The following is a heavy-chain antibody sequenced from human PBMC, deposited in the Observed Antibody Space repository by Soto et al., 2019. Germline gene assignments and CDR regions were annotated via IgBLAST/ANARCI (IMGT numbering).Heavy chain of an antibody. V-gene: IGHV2-5*02. CDR1: GFSLSSYGMG. CDR3: AHAGDYDLLTFDH. Sequence: SGPTLVNPQESLTLTCGFSGFSLSSYGMGVAWIRQPPGKALEWLALIYWDDDKRYSPSLKDRLAISKDTSSNQVVLTITNMDPGDTATYFCAHAGDYDLLTFDHWGPGTLVTVSS. J-gene: IGHJ4*02. D-gene: IGHD4-17*01. CDR2: IYWDDDK.